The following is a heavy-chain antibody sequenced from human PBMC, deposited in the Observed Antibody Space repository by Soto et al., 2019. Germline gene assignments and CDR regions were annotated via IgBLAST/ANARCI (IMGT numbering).Heavy chain of an antibody. CDR1: GCTFSSYA. V-gene: IGHV1-3*01. D-gene: IGHD2-15*01. Sequence: VASVKVSCKASGCTFSSYAISWVRQAPGQRLEWMGTINAGNGNPKYSQKFQARFTISRDNSKNTLYLQMNSLRAEDTAVYYCARDVLNAGGSGDYWGQGTLVTVSS. CDR3: ARDVLNAGGSGDY. CDR2: INAGNGNP. J-gene: IGHJ4*02.